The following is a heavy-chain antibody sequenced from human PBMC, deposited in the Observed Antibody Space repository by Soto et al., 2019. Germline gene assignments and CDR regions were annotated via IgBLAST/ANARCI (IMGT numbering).Heavy chain of an antibody. CDR3: ARAALYCSTTSFFAFFYWIDL. CDR1: GYTFTSYG. J-gene: IGHJ5*02. V-gene: IGHV1-18*01. Sequence: ASVKVSCKASGYTFTSYGFSWVRQAPGQGLEWMGWISAYNGNTNYARKFQGRVTMTTDTSTSTAYMELRSLRSDDTAVYYCARAALYCSTTSFFAFFYWIDLWGQGTTVTVSS. CDR2: ISAYNGNT. D-gene: IGHD2-2*01.